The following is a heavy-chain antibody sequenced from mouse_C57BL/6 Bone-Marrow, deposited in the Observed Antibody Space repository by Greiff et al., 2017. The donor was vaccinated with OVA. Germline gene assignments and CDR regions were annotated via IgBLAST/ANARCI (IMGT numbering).Heavy chain of an antibody. V-gene: IGHV1-55*01. CDR1: SYTFTSYW. J-gene: IGHJ2*01. CDR2: IYPGSGST. D-gene: IGHD1-1*01. CDR3: ATTGYYYGSSYPYFDY. Sequence: QVQLQQSGAELVKPGASVKMSCKASSYTFTSYWITWVKQRPGQGLEWIGDIYPGSGSTNYNEKFKSKATLTVDTSSSTAYMQLSSLTSEDSAVYYCATTGYYYGSSYPYFDYWGQGTTLTVSS.